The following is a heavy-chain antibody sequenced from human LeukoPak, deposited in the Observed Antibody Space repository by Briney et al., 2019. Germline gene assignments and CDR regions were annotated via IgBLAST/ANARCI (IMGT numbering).Heavy chain of an antibody. V-gene: IGHV3-23*01. CDR2: ITSSGGSA. Sequence: GGSLRLSCAASGFTFSSYAMSWVRQAPGKGLEWVSAITSSGGSAYYADSVKGRFTISRDNSKNTLYLQMNSLRAEDTAVYYCARAGYCSGGSCVDYWGQGTLVTVSS. CDR1: GFTFSSYA. CDR3: ARAGYCSGGSCVDY. J-gene: IGHJ4*02. D-gene: IGHD2-15*01.